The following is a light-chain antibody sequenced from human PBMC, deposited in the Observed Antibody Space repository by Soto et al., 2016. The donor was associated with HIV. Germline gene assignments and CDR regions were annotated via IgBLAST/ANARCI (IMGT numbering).Light chain of an antibody. CDR3: QQYNTVPWT. Sequence: DIHMTQSPSSLSASVGDRVTITCRTSQSISNYLNWYQQKPGKAPKLLIYGASSLQSGVPSRFSGSGSGTDFTLTISSVQPDDVGTYYCQQYNTVPWTFGQGTKLEMK. CDR1: QSISNY. J-gene: IGKJ1*01. V-gene: IGKV1-39*01. CDR2: GAS.